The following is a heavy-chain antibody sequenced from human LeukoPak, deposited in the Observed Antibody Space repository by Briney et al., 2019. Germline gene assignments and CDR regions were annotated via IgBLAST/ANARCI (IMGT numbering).Heavy chain of an antibody. D-gene: IGHD6-19*01. J-gene: IGHJ6*03. CDR1: GYSISSGYY. CDR3: AREEYSSGWYDYYYMDV. Sequence: SETLSLTCTVSGYSISSGYYWGWIRQPPGKGLEWIGSIYHSGSTYYNPSLKSRVTISVDTSKNQFSLKLSSVTAADTAVYYCAREEYSSGWYDYYYMDVWGKGTTVTVSS. V-gene: IGHV4-38-2*02. CDR2: IYHSGST.